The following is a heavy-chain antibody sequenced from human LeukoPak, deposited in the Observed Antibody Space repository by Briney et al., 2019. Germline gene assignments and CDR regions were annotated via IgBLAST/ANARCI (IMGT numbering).Heavy chain of an antibody. D-gene: IGHD3-10*01. CDR1: GGSISSYY. CDR3: ARTTGSGSYYYYYYYYMDV. J-gene: IGHJ6*03. CDR2: IYTSGST. V-gene: IGHV4-4*07. Sequence: SETLSLTCTVSGGSISSYYLSWIRQPAGKGLEWIGRIYTSGSTNYNPSLMRRVTMSVDTSKNQFSLKLSSVTAADTAVYYCARTTGSGSYYYYYYYYMDVWGKGTTVTVSS.